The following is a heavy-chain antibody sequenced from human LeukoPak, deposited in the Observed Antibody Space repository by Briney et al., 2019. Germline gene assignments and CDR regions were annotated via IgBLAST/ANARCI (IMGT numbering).Heavy chain of an antibody. J-gene: IGHJ4*02. V-gene: IGHV3-23*01. D-gene: IGHD1-1*01. CDR3: AKTFNWNYFDH. CDR1: GFTFSNYG. Sequence: GGSLRLSCAASGFTFSNYGMSWVRQAPGKGLEWVSTISAGGDTYYANSVGGRFTISGGISKNTLYLQMNSLRAEDTAVYYCAKTFNWNYFDHWGQGTLVTVSS. CDR2: ISAGGDT.